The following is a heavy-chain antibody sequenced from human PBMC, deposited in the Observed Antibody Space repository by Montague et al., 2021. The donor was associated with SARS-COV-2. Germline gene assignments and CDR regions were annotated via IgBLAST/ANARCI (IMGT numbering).Heavy chain of an antibody. D-gene: IGHD2-21*02. V-gene: IGHV4-59*08. Sequence: SETLSLTCTVSGDSFSTCYWAWIRQPPGKGLEWIGYVYQSGRSSYNSSLKSRVTISVDTSKNQVSLKLKSVTAADTAVYFCARADRRVVDTRDGYDGKGMDLWGQGTTVTVSS. CDR2: VYQSGRS. CDR3: ARADRRVVDTRDGYDGKGMDL. J-gene: IGHJ6*02. CDR1: GDSFSTCY.